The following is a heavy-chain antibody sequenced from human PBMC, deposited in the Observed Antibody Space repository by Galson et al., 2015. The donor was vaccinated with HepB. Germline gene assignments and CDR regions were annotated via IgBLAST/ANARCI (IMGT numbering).Heavy chain of an antibody. CDR1: GFTFSSYS. V-gene: IGHV3-21*01. J-gene: IGHJ4*02. Sequence: SLRLSCAASGFTFSSYSKNWVRQAPGKGLEWVSSISSSSSYIYYVDSVKGRFTISRDNAKNSLYLQMNSLRAEDTAVYYCARDQDDDFWSGYCNYWGQGTLVTVSS. D-gene: IGHD3-3*01. CDR2: ISSSSSYI. CDR3: ARDQDDDFWSGYCNY.